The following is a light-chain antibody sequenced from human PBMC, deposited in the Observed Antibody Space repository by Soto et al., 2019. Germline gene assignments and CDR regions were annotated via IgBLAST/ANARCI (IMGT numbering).Light chain of an antibody. CDR3: QSYDSSLGYV. CDR2: GNT. V-gene: IGLV1-40*01. Sequence: QSVLTQPPSVSGAPGQRVTISCTGSSTNIGARYDVHWYQQLPGTAPKLLIYGNTNRPSGVPDRFSGSRSGTSASLAITGLQAEDEADYHCQSYDSSLGYVFGPGTKLTVL. CDR1: STNIGARYD. J-gene: IGLJ1*01.